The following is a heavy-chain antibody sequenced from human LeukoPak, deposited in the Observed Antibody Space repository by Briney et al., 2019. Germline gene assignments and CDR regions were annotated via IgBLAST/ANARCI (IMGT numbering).Heavy chain of an antibody. CDR2: INPNNVNT. CDR3: ARVGYDSSGRHRYAFDI. D-gene: IGHD3-22*01. CDR1: GYTFTRYG. J-gene: IGHJ3*02. V-gene: IGHV1-18*01. Sequence: ASVKVSCKASGYTFTRYGISWVRQAPGQGLEWIGWINPNNVNTNYVQKLQGRVTMTTDTSTSTAYMELRSLRSDDTAVYYCARVGYDSSGRHRYAFDIWGQGTMVTVSS.